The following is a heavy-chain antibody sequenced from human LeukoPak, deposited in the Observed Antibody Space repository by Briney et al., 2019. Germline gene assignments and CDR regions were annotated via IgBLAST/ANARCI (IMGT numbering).Heavy chain of an antibody. Sequence: KPSETLSLTCTVSGGSISSGGYSWSWIRQHPGKGLEWIGYIYYSGTTYYNPSLRSRVTISVDTSKNQFSLRLSSVTAADTAVYYCASGVEMATNHHYWGQGTLVTVSS. CDR3: ASGVEMATNHHY. D-gene: IGHD5-24*01. CDR1: GGSISSGGYS. CDR2: IYYSGTT. V-gene: IGHV4-31*03. J-gene: IGHJ4*02.